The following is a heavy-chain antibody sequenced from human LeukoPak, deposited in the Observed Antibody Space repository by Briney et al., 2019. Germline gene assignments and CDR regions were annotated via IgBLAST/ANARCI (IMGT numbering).Heavy chain of an antibody. D-gene: IGHD3-10*02. V-gene: IGHV3-23*01. CDR1: AFTFSTYG. CDR2: FGGSGGST. CDR3: ACPRRYSSYYYHMAFWG. Sequence: GGSLRLSCAASAFTFSTYGMSWVRQAPGKGLEWVSTFGGSGGSTYYADSVKGRFTISRDNSKNTPYLQMNSLRADDPAVYYCACPRRYSSYYYHMAFWGWGPGATIS. J-gene: IGHJ6*01.